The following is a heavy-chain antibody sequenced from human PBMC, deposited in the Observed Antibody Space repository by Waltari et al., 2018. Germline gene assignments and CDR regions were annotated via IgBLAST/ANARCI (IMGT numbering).Heavy chain of an antibody. Sequence: QVQLQQWGAGLLKPSETLSLTCAVYGGSFSGYYWTWIRQPPGKGLEWVGEINHNGSTNYNPSLKSRATISVDTSKSQFSRKLSSVTAADTAVYYCARGRRYGWNYDSLHYYYYGMDVWGQGTTVTVAS. CDR1: GGSFSGYY. CDR3: ARGRRYGWNYDSLHYYYYGMDV. J-gene: IGHJ6*02. CDR2: INHNGST. D-gene: IGHD1-7*01. V-gene: IGHV4-34*01.